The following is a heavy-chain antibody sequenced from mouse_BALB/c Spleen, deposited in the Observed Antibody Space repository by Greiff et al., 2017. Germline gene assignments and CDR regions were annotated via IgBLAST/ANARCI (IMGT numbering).Heavy chain of an antibody. V-gene: IGHV5-6*01. CDR2: ISSGGSYT. D-gene: IGHD1-1*01. J-gene: IGHJ4*01. Sequence: EVMLVESGGDLVKPGGSLKLSCAASGFTFSSYGMSWVRQTPDKRLEWVATISSGGSYTYYPDSVKGRFTISRDNAKNTLYLQMSSLRSEDTAMYYCARDYYGSSYVGPMDYWGQGTSVTVSS. CDR1: GFTFSSYG. CDR3: ARDYYGSSYVGPMDY.